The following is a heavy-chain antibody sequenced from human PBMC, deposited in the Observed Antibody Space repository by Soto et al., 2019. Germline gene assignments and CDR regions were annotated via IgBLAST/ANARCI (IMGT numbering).Heavy chain of an antibody. CDR3: ASQVYYDFWSGYYEDAFDI. CDR2: IYYSGST. Sequence: SETLSLTCTVSGGSISSSSYYWGWIRQPPGKGLEWIGSIYYSGSTYYNPSLKSRVTISVNTSKNQFSLKLSSVTAADTAVYYCASQVYYDFWSGYYEDAFDIWGQGTMVTVSS. V-gene: IGHV4-39*01. D-gene: IGHD3-3*01. J-gene: IGHJ3*02. CDR1: GGSISSSSYY.